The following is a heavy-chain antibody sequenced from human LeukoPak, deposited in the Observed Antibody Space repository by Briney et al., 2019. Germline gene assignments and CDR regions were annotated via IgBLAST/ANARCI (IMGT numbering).Heavy chain of an antibody. CDR1: GGSISSYY. CDR3: ASGSAKNYYYYMDV. J-gene: IGHJ6*03. CDR2: IYSTGST. Sequence: PSETLSLTCTVSGGSISSYYWSWIRQPAGEGLEWIGHIYSTGSTNYNPSLKSRVTISVDKSKNQFSLKLSSVTAADTAVYYCASGSAKNYYYYMDVWGKGTTVTVSS. V-gene: IGHV4-4*07. D-gene: IGHD1-1*01.